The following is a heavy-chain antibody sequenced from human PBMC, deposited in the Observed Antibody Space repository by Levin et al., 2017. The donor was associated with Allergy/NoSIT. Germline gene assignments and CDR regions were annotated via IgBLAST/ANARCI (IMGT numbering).Heavy chain of an antibody. J-gene: IGHJ4*02. Sequence: GESLKISCTASGFTFGDYAMSWFRQAPGKGLEWVGFIRSKAYGGTTEYAASVKGRFTISRDDSKSIAYLQMNSLKTEDTAVYYCDCSGGSCYSDYWGQGTLVTVSS. CDR3: DCSGGSCYSDY. V-gene: IGHV3-49*03. D-gene: IGHD2-15*01. CDR1: GFTFGDYA. CDR2: IRSKAYGGTT.